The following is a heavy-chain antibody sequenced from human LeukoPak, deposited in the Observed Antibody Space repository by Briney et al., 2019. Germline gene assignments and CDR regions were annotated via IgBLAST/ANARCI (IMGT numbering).Heavy chain of an antibody. CDR2: INQDGSEK. CDR1: GFTLSNYW. Sequence: GGSLRLSCAASGFTLSNYWMSWVRQAPGKGLEWVASINQDGSEKYYEDSVKGRFTVSRDNAKNSLYLQMNSLRVEDTAVYFCARDDYDSSGYYYASDYWGQGTLVTVSS. J-gene: IGHJ4*02. CDR3: ARDDYDSSGYYYASDY. D-gene: IGHD3-22*01. V-gene: IGHV3-7*01.